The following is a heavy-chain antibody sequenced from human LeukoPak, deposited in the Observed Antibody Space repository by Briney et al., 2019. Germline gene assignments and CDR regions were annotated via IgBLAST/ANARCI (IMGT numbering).Heavy chain of an antibody. D-gene: IGHD4-17*01. V-gene: IGHV3-23*01. CDR3: AKGHGDWVPSNYFDS. J-gene: IGHJ4*02. CDR2: ISGIGGVT. CDR1: GFIFNNYA. Sequence: PGGSLRLSCAASGFIFNNYAMSWVRQAPGQGLEWVSSISGIGGVTYYAGSVEGRFTISRDNAKNTLYLHMNSLRAEDTAVYYCAKGHGDWVPSNYFDSWGQGILVTVSS.